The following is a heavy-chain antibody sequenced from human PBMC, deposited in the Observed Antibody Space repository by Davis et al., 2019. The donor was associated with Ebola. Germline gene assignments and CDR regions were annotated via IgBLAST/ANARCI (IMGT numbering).Heavy chain of an antibody. V-gene: IGHV3-23*01. J-gene: IGHJ6*02. CDR1: GFTFTDYG. D-gene: IGHD6-19*01. Sequence: GESLKISCAASGFTFTDYGVRWVRQAPGKGLEWVSAISGRGGSTYYADSVKGRFTISRDNSKNTLYLQMNSLGAEDTAVYYCAKPVAGLHYYGMDVWGQGTTVTVSS. CDR2: ISGRGGST. CDR3: AKPVAGLHYYGMDV.